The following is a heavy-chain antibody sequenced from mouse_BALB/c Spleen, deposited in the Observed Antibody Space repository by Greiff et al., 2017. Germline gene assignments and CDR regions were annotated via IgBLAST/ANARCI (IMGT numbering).Heavy chain of an antibody. CDR2: ISYSGST. V-gene: IGHV3-2*02. CDR3: ARGYVIYYYAMDY. J-gene: IGHJ4*01. CDR1: GYSITSDYA. Sequence: DVKLQESGPGLVKPSQSLSLTCTVTGYSITSDYAWNWIRQFPGNKLEWMGYISYSGSTSYNPSLKSRISITRDTSKNQFFLQLNSVTTEDTATYYCARGYVIYYYAMDYWGQGTSVTVSS. D-gene: IGHD3-1*01.